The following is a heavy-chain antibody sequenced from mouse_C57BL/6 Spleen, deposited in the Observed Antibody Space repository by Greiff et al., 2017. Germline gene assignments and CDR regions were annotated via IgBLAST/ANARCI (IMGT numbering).Heavy chain of an antibody. CDR1: GYTFTDHT. J-gene: IGHJ4*01. V-gene: IGHV1-78*01. CDR2: IYPRDGST. D-gene: IGHD2-3*01. Sequence: VQLQQSDAELVKPGASVKISCKASGYTFTDHTIHWMKQRPEQGLEWIGYIYPRDGSTKYNEKFKGKATLTADKSSSTAYMQLNSLTSEDSAVYFCARWYDGYFYAMDYWGQGTSVTVSS. CDR3: ARWYDGYFYAMDY.